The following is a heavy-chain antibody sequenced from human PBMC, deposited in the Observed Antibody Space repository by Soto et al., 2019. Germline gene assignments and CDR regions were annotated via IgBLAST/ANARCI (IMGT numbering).Heavy chain of an antibody. Sequence: ASLKASCEASGGTFSSYAISSVRQAPGQGLEXVGXXIXXFXTXXXAXXLQGRVTITADESTSTAYMELSSLRSEDTAVYYCASSINRDGGIFDYWGQGTLVTVSS. V-gene: IGHV1-69*01. CDR3: ASSINRDGGIFDY. CDR2: XIXXFXTX. D-gene: IGHD1-20*01. J-gene: IGHJ4*02. CDR1: GGTFSSYA.